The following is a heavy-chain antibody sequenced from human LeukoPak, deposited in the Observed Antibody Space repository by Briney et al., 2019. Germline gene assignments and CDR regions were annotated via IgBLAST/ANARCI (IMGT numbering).Heavy chain of an antibody. Sequence: GGSLRLSCAASGFTVNSNSMGWVRQATGKGLECVAAIYSGDSTYYPDSVKGRFSISRDNSKNTLYLQMSSLRAEDTAIYYCVGRPYYYYGMDVWGQGTTVTVSS. CDR2: IYSGDST. CDR1: GFTVNSNS. V-gene: IGHV3-53*01. CDR3: VGRPYYYYGMDV. J-gene: IGHJ6*02.